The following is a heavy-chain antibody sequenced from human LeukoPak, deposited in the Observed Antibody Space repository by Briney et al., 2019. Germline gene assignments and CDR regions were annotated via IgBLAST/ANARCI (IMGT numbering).Heavy chain of an antibody. CDR1: GYRITSYW. Sequence: GESLEISCNSSGYRITSYWIAWVRRMPGKGLEWMGIIYPGDSDTRYSPSFQGQVTISADKSISTAYLQWSSLKASDTAMYYCARHPDPNWFDSWGQGTLVTVSS. CDR2: IYPGDSDT. CDR3: ARHPDPNWFDS. V-gene: IGHV5-51*01. J-gene: IGHJ5*01.